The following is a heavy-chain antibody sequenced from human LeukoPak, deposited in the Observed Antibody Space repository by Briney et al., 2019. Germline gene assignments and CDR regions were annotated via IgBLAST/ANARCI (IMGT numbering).Heavy chain of an antibody. CDR2: ISSSSSYI. D-gene: IGHD3-10*02. J-gene: IGHJ6*04. CDR3: AELGITMIGGV. CDR1: GFTFSSYS. V-gene: IGHV3-21*01. Sequence: MPGGSLRLSCAASGFTFSSYSMNWVRQAPGKGLEWVSSISSSSSYIYYADSVKGRFTISRDNAKHSLYLQMNSLRAEDTAVYYCAELGITMIGGVWGKGTTVTISS.